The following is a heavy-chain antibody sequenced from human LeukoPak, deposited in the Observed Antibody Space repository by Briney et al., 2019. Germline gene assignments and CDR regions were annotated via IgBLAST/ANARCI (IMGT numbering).Heavy chain of an antibody. D-gene: IGHD2/OR15-2a*01. CDR1: GFTFSSYA. Sequence: GGSLRLSCAAAGFTFSSYAMSWVRQAPGKGLEWVSAISGGGDSTYYADSVKGRFTISRDNSKSTLYLQMNSLRAEDTAVYYCARASMYAYDVWGQGTKVPVSS. CDR2: ISGGGDST. V-gene: IGHV3-23*01. CDR3: ARASMYAYDV. J-gene: IGHJ3*01.